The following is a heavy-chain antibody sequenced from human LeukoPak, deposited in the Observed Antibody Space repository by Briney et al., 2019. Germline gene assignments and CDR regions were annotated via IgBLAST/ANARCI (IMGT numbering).Heavy chain of an antibody. D-gene: IGHD3-10*01. Sequence: SETLSLTCTVSGYSISSGYYCGWIRQPPGKGLEWIGSIYHSGSTYYNPSLKSRVTISVDTSKNQFSLKLSSVTAADTAVYYCARGPMVRGVPNWFDPWGQGTLVTVSS. V-gene: IGHV4-38-2*02. CDR2: IYHSGST. CDR3: ARGPMVRGVPNWFDP. CDR1: GYSISSGYY. J-gene: IGHJ5*02.